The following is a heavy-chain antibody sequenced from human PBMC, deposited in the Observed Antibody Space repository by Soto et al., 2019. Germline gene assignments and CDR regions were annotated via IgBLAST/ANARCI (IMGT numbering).Heavy chain of an antibody. CDR3: ARDLSLIKADSYYYYYGMDV. Sequence: GGSLRLSCAASGFTFSSYAMHWVRQAPGRGLEWVAVISYDGSNKYYADSVKGRFTISRDNSKNTLYLQMNSLRAEDTAVYYCARDLSLIKADSYYYYYGMDVWGQGTTVTVSS. D-gene: IGHD3-16*01. V-gene: IGHV3-30-3*01. CDR2: ISYDGSNK. J-gene: IGHJ6*02. CDR1: GFTFSSYA.